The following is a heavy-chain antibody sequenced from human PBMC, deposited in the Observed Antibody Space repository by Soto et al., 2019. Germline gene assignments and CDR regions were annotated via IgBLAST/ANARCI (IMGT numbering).Heavy chain of an antibody. CDR2: ISSSGSTM. V-gene: IGHV3-11*01. Sequence: QVQLVESGGGLVKPGGSLRLSCEASGFSFSTYYTTWIRQAPGKGLEWVSYISSSGSTMYYADSVTGRFTISRDNTKNSLYLQMNSLSVEDTAVYYCARDSTWNLKYFHHWGQGTLVTVSS. CDR1: GFSFSTYY. J-gene: IGHJ1*01. D-gene: IGHD1-1*01. CDR3: ARDSTWNLKYFHH.